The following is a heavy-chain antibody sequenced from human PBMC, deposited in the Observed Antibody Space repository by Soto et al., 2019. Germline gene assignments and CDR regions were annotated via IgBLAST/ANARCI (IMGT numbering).Heavy chain of an antibody. CDR2: IIPIFGTA. V-gene: IGHV1-69*01. D-gene: IGHD3-9*01. CDR3: ARDEGNVIRYFEAYYYYYGMDV. CDR1: GGTFSSYA. Sequence: QVQLVQSGAEVKKPGSSVKVSCKASGGTFSSYAISWVRQAPGQGLEWMGGIIPIFGTANYAQKFQGRVTITADESTSTAYMELSSLRSEDTAVYYCARDEGNVIRYFEAYYYYYGMDVWGQGTTVTVSS. J-gene: IGHJ6*02.